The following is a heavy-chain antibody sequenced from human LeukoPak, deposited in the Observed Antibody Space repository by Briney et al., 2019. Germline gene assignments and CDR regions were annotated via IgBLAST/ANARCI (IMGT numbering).Heavy chain of an antibody. D-gene: IGHD2-21*01. CDR1: GYSISSGYY. CDR2: IYHSGST. J-gene: IGHJ6*03. Sequence: SETLSLTCTVSGYSISSGYYWGWIRQPPGKGLEWIGSIYHSGSTYYNPSLKSRVTISVDTSKNQFSLKLSSVTAADTAVYYCASTGPLIPYYYYYMDVWGKGTTVTVSS. CDR3: ASTGPLIPYYYYYMDV. V-gene: IGHV4-38-2*02.